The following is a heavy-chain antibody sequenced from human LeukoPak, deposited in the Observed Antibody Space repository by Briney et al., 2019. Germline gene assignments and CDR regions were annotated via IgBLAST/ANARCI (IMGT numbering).Heavy chain of an antibody. V-gene: IGHV3-23*01. CDR2: ISDSGDNT. Sequence: PGGSLRLSCEASGFTFRRNGMSWVRQAPGKGLEWVSGISDSGDNTYYADSVKGRFTISRDSSKNTLYLHMNSLRAEDTALYYCAKPSLGRYGDPYHFDYWGQGTLVTVSS. D-gene: IGHD4-17*01. J-gene: IGHJ4*02. CDR1: GFTFRRNG. CDR3: AKPSLGRYGDPYHFDY.